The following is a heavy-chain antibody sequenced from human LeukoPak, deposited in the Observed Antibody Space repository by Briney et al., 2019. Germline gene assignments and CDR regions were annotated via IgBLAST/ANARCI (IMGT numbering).Heavy chain of an antibody. CDR2: IKQDGSEK. D-gene: IGHD1-26*01. J-gene: IGHJ4*02. Sequence: GGSLRLSCAASGFTFSSYWMSWVRQAPGKGLEWVANIKQDGSEKYYVDSVKGRFTISRDNAKNSLYLQMNSLRAEDTALYHCARIRSVGALDHWGQGTLVTVSS. CDR3: ARIRSVGALDH. V-gene: IGHV3-7*03. CDR1: GFTFSSYW.